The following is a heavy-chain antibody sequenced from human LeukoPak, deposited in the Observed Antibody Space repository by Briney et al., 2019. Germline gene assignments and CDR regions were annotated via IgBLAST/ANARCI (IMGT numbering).Heavy chain of an antibody. V-gene: IGHV1-69*13. CDR1: GGTFSSYA. CDR3: ARPRYSGNAAFDI. D-gene: IGHD1-26*01. Sequence: GASVKVSCKASGGTFSSYAISWVRQAPGQGLEWMGGIIPIFGTANYAQKFQGRVTITADESTSTAYMELSSLRSEDTAVYYCARPRYSGNAAFDIWGQGTMVTVSS. J-gene: IGHJ3*02. CDR2: IIPIFGTA.